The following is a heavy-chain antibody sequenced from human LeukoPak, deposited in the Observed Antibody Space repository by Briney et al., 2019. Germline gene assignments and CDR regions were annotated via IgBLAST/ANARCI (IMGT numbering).Heavy chain of an antibody. V-gene: IGHV4-34*01. CDR2: INHSGST. Sequence: PSETLSLTCAVYGGSFSGYYWSWIRQPPGKGLEWIGEINHSGSTNYNPSLKSRVTISVDTSKNQFSLKLSSVTAADTAVYYCAREHDTQNAFDIWGQGTMVTVSS. CDR1: GGSFSGYY. CDR3: AREHDTQNAFDI. D-gene: IGHD1/OR15-1a*01. J-gene: IGHJ3*02.